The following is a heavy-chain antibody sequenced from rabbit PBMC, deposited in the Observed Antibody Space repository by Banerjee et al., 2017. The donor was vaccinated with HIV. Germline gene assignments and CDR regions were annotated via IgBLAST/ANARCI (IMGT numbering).Heavy chain of an antibody. V-gene: IGHV1S40*01. Sequence: QSLEESGGGLVKPGGTLTLTCKASGIDFSSYYYMCWVRQAPGKGLEWIACIDVSSDYTWYASGAKGRFTISKPSSATVTLQMTSLTAADTATYFCARDPYGYADYAYDLWGPGTLV. D-gene: IGHD6-1*01. CDR3: ARDPYGYADYAYDL. J-gene: IGHJ4*01. CDR2: IDVSSDYT. CDR1: GIDFSSYYY.